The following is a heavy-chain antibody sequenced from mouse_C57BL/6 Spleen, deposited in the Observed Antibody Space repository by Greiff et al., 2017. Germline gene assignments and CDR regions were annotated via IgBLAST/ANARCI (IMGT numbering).Heavy chain of an antibody. J-gene: IGHJ1*03. CDR3: AMHYYGSGNWYFDV. D-gene: IGHD1-1*01. V-gene: IGHV1-39*01. Sequence: VQLQQPGPELVKPGASVKISCKASGYSFTSYNMHWVKQSNGKSLEWIGVINPNYGSTNYNQKFKGKATLTVDQSSSTAYIQRNSLTSADSAVYYCAMHYYGSGNWYFDVWGTGTTVTVSS. CDR1: GYSFTSYN. CDR2: INPNYGST.